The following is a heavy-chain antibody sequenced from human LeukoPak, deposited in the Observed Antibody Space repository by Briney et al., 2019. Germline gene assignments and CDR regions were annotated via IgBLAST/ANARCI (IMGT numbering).Heavy chain of an antibody. CDR1: GYNFTSFY. CDR3: ARERVAARRYWFDP. V-gene: IGHV1-46*01. J-gene: IGHJ5*02. CDR2: INPSGSST. D-gene: IGHD6-6*01. Sequence: GASVKVSCKASGYNFTSFYMHWVRQAPGQGLEWMGLINPSGSSTTYAQKFQGRVTMTRDMFTSTDYMELTSLTSDDTAVYYCARERVAARRYWFDPWGQGTLVTVSS.